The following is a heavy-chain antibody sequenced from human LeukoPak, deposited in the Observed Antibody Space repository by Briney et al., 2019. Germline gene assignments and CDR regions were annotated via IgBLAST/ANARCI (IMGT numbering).Heavy chain of an antibody. Sequence: SGTLSLTRAVSGGSISSSNWWSWVRQPPGKGLEWIGEIYHSGSTNYNPSLKSRVTISVDKSKNQFSLKLSSVTAADTAVYYCARGVGCSSTSCPYYYYGMDVWGQGTTVTVSS. D-gene: IGHD2-2*01. CDR2: IYHSGST. CDR1: GGSISSSNW. CDR3: ARGVGCSSTSCPYYYYGMDV. J-gene: IGHJ6*02. V-gene: IGHV4-4*02.